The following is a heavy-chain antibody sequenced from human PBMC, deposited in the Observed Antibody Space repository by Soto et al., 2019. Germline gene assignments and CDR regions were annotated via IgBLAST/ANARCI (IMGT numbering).Heavy chain of an antibody. CDR2: ISGSGDST. CDR3: ANRNYYDSRGYYLYYFDY. J-gene: IGHJ4*02. Sequence: GGSLRLSCAASGFTFSTYAMSWVRQAPGKGLEWVSAISGSGDSTYYAASVKGRFTISRDNSKNTLYLQMNSLRAEDTAVYYCANRNYYDSRGYYLYYFDYWGQGTLVTVSS. CDR1: GFTFSTYA. D-gene: IGHD3-22*01. V-gene: IGHV3-23*01.